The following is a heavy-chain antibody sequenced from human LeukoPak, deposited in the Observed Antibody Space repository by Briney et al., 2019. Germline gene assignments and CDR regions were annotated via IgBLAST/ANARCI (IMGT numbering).Heavy chain of an antibody. CDR1: GGSISSYY. D-gene: IGHD3-22*01. V-gene: IGHV4-59*01. CDR3: ARLGDYYDNSAYDF. Sequence: SETLSLTCTVSGGSISSYYWSWIRQPPGKGLEWIGYIYYSGSTNYNPSLKSRVTISVDTSKNQFSLKLSSVTAADTAVYYCARLGDYYDNSAYDFWGQGTLVSVSS. CDR2: IYYSGST. J-gene: IGHJ4*02.